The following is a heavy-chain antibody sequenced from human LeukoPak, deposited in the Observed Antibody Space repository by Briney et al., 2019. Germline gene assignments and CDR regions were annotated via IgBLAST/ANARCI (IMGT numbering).Heavy chain of an antibody. J-gene: IGHJ4*02. D-gene: IGHD1-26*01. CDR2: IIPILGIA. V-gene: IGHV1-69*04. CDR1: GGTFSSYA. CDR3: TSLSGSYSYYFDY. Sequence: SVKVSCKASGGTFSSYAISWVRQAPGQGLEWMGRIIPILGIANYAQKFQGRVTITADKSTSTAYMELSSLRSEDTAVYYCTSLSGSYSYYFDYWGQGTLVTVSS.